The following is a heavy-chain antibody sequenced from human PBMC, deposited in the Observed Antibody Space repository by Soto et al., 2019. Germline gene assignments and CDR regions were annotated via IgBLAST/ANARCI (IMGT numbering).Heavy chain of an antibody. D-gene: IGHD2-2*01. V-gene: IGHV1-69*13. CDR1: GGTFSSYA. CDR3: ARESEDIVVVPAVWYYGMDV. CDR2: IIPIFGTA. J-gene: IGHJ6*02. Sequence: ASVKVSCKASGGTFSSYAISWVRQAPGQGLEWMGGIIPIFGTANYAQKFQGRVTITADESTSTAYMELSSLRSEDTAVYYCARESEDIVVVPAVWYYGMDVWGQGTTVTVSS.